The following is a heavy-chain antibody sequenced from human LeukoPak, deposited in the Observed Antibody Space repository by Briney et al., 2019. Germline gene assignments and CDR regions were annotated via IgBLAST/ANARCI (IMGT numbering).Heavy chain of an antibody. Sequence: ASVKVSCKASGGTFSSYAISWVRQAPGQGLEWMGWINPNSGGTNYAQKFQGRVTMTRDTSISTAYMELSRLRSDDTAVYYCARDREGIAVAVDYWGQGTLVTVSS. CDR1: GGTFSSYA. J-gene: IGHJ4*02. D-gene: IGHD6-19*01. V-gene: IGHV1-2*02. CDR3: ARDREGIAVAVDY. CDR2: INPNSGGT.